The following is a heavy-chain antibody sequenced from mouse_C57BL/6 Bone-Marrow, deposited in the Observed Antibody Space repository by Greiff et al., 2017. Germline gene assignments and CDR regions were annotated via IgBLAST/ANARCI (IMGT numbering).Heavy chain of an antibody. Sequence: QVQLQQPGAELVKPGASVKLSCKASGYTFTSYWMHWVKQRPGQGLEWIGMIHPNSGSTNYNEKFKSKATLTVDKSTSTAYMQLSSLTSEDSAVYYCASLSRWLPLPFAYWGQGTLVTVSA. J-gene: IGHJ3*01. CDR1: GYTFTSYW. CDR2: IHPNSGST. V-gene: IGHV1-64*01. CDR3: ASLSRWLPLPFAY. D-gene: IGHD2-3*01.